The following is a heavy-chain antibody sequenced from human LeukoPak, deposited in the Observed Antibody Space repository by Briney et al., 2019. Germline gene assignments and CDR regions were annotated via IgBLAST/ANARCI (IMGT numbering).Heavy chain of an antibody. D-gene: IGHD3-22*01. CDR2: IIPILGIA. CDR3: ARGRYYYDSSGYFDY. Sequence: SVKVSCKASGGTFSSYAISWVRQAPGQGLEWMGRIIPILGIANYAQKFQGRVTITADKSTSTAYMELSSLRSEDTAVYYCARGRYYYDSSGYFDYWGQGTLVTVSS. CDR1: GGTFSSYA. V-gene: IGHV1-69*04. J-gene: IGHJ4*02.